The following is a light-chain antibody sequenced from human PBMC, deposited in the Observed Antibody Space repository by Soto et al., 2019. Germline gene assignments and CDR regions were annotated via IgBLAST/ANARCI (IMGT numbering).Light chain of an antibody. Sequence: SYELTQPPSVSVAPGQTARITCGETNIGSKSVHWYQQKPGQAPVLVVYDDSDRPSGIPERFSGSNSGNTATLTISRVEAGDEADYYCQVWDSSSDPPYVFGTGTKLTVL. CDR2: DDS. J-gene: IGLJ1*01. V-gene: IGLV3-21*02. CDR3: QVWDSSSDPPYV. CDR1: NIGSKS.